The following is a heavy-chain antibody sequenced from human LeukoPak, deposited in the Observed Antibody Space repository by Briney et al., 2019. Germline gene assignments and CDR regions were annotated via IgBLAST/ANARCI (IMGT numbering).Heavy chain of an antibody. V-gene: IGHV3-33*06. J-gene: IGHJ4*02. CDR3: AKDYRYLDSSGYSPFDY. CDR2: IWYDGSNK. D-gene: IGHD3-22*01. Sequence: GGSLRLSCAASGFTFSSYGMHWVRQAPGKGLEWVAVIWYDGSNKYYADSVKGRFTISRDNSENTLYLQMNSLRAEDTAVYYCAKDYRYLDSSGYSPFDYWGQGTLVTVSS. CDR1: GFTFSSYG.